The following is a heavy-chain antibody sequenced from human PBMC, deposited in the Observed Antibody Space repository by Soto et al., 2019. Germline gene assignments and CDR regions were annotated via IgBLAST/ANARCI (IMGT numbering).Heavy chain of an antibody. CDR1: GYTFTGYY. Sequence: QVQLVQSGAEVKKPGASVKVSCKASGYTFTGYYMHWVRQAPGQGLEWMGWINPNSGGTNYAQKFQGWVTMHRDTSISTAYMELSRLRSDDTAVYYCARPSGGIFGVVRGAFDIWGQGTMVTVSS. CDR3: ARPSGGIFGVVRGAFDI. V-gene: IGHV1-2*04. CDR2: INPNSGGT. J-gene: IGHJ3*02. D-gene: IGHD3-3*01.